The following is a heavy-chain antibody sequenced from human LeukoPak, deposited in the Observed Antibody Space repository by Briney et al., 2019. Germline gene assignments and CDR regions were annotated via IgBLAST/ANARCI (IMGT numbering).Heavy chain of an antibody. CDR2: IDPSDSYT. CDR3: ARSTSTTFYYYGTDV. Sequence: GESLKISCKGSGYSFTSYWISWVRQMPGKGLEWMGRIDPSDSYTNYSPSFQGHVTISADKSISTAYLQWSSLKASDTAMYYCARSTSTTFYYYGTDVRGKGTTVTVSS. CDR1: GYSFTSYW. D-gene: IGHD4-17*01. V-gene: IGHV5-10-1*01. J-gene: IGHJ6*04.